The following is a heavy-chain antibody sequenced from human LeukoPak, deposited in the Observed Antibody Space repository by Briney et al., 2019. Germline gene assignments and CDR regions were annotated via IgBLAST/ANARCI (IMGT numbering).Heavy chain of an antibody. V-gene: IGHV3-20*04. D-gene: IGHD2-2*01. CDR3: ARAPITSPFYFDY. CDR1: GFALDEHG. J-gene: IGHJ4*02. CDR2: INWSGGST. Sequence: PGGSLRPSCTASGFALDEHGMGWVRQVPGKGLEWVSGINWSGGSTGYADPLRGRFTISRDNAKNSLYLQMDSLRAEDTALYYCARAPITSPFYFDYWGQGTLVTVSS.